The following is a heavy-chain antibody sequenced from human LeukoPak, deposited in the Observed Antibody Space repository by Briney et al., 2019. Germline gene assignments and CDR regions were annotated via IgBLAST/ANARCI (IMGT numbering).Heavy chain of an antibody. CDR3: ARDGDGSGSYYGSVWFDP. J-gene: IGHJ5*02. V-gene: IGHV1-2*02. Sequence: GASVKVSCKASGYTFTGYYMHWVRQAPGQGLEWMGWINPNSGGTNYAQKFQGRVTMTRDTSISTAYMELSRLRSDDTAVYYCARDGDGSGSYYGSVWFDPWGQGTLVTVSS. D-gene: IGHD3-10*01. CDR1: GYTFTGYY. CDR2: INPNSGGT.